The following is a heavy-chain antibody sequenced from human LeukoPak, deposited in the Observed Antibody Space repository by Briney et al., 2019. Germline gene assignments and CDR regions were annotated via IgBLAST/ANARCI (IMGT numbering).Heavy chain of an antibody. CDR1: GFIFSSYG. V-gene: IGHV3-30*03. Sequence: PGRSLRLSCAASGFIFSSYGMHWVRQAPGKGLEWVAVISYDGSDKYYADSVKGRFTISRDNSKNTLFLQMNSLRAEDTALNYCARAEDFYGSGSYSPFDYWGQGTLVTVSS. CDR3: ARAEDFYGSGSYSPFDY. CDR2: ISYDGSDK. J-gene: IGHJ4*02. D-gene: IGHD3-10*01.